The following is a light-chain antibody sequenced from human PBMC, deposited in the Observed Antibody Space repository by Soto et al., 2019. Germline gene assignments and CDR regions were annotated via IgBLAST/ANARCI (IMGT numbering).Light chain of an antibody. CDR2: DAS. Sequence: EVVLTQSPATLSVSPGERATLSCRASLSIADRVAWFQQKPGQAPSLLMYDASTRATGVPARFSGSGAGTEFTLTINSLQSDDVASYYCQHYKPGWTFGQGTKVEIK. V-gene: IGKV3-15*01. CDR1: LSIADR. J-gene: IGKJ1*01. CDR3: QHYKPGWT.